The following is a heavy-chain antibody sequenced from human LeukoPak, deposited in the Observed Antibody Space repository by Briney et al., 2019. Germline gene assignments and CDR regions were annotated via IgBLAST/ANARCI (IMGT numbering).Heavy chain of an antibody. D-gene: IGHD5-24*01. CDR3: ARDRPGVEIATIDYYFDY. CDR1: GFTFSSYG. CDR2: IRYDGSNK. Sequence: GGSLRLSCAASGFTFSSYGMYWVRQAPGKGLEWVAFIRYDGSNKYYADSVKGRFTISRDNAKNSLYLQMNSLRAEDTAVYYCARDRPGVEIATIDYYFDYWGQGTPVTVST. J-gene: IGHJ4*02. V-gene: IGHV3-30*02.